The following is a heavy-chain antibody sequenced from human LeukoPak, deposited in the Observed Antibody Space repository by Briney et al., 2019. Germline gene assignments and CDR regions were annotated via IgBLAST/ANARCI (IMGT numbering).Heavy chain of an antibody. CDR3: ARDPRPFDILTGYHDAFEI. Sequence: PGGSLRLSCAASGFTFSSYWMHWVRQAPGKGLVWVSRINSDGSSTSYADSVKGRFTISRDNAKNTLYLQMNSLRAEDTAVYYCARDPRPFDILTGYHDAFEIWGQGTMVTVSS. V-gene: IGHV3-74*01. CDR2: INSDGSST. CDR1: GFTFSSYW. D-gene: IGHD3-9*01. J-gene: IGHJ3*02.